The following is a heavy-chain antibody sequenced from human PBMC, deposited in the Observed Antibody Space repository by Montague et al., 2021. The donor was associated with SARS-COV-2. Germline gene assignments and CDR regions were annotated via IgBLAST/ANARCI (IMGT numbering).Heavy chain of an antibody. V-gene: IGHV4-59*01. D-gene: IGHD1-1*01. CDR1: GGSISSYY. Sequence: SETLSLTCTVSGGSISSYYLSWIRQSPGKGLGLIGYVHYTGSTKYNPSLTTRVTLSLYTPMKHCSLKLKSVTAADTAAYYCARAQDTCFIANCVNYFEVWGLGALVTVSS. CDR2: VHYTGST. J-gene: IGHJ4*02. CDR3: ARAQDTCFIANCVNYFEV.